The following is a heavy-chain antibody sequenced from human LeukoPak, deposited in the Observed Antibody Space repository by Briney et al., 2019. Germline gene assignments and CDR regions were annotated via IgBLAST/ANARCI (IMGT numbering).Heavy chain of an antibody. CDR3: ARVLRGYSYGRQGFDP. J-gene: IGHJ5*02. CDR2: MNPNSGNT. Sequence: ASVKVSCKASGYTFSSYDINWVRQATGQGLEWMGWMNPNSGNTGYAQKFQGRVTMTRNTSISTAYMELSSLRSEDTAVYYCARVLRGYSYGRQGFDPWGQGTLVTVSS. V-gene: IGHV1-8*01. D-gene: IGHD5-18*01. CDR1: GYTFSSYD.